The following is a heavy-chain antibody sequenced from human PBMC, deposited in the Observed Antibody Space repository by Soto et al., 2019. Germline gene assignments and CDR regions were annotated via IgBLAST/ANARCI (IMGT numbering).Heavy chain of an antibody. D-gene: IGHD2-15*01. CDR2: ISYDGNNK. Sequence: QVQLVESGGGVVQPGRSQRLSCAASGFTFSSYAMYWVRQAPGKGLEWVAVISYDGNNKYYADSVKGRFTISRDNSKNTLYRQINRVRAEDTAVYYCARAGCDGGSCYTLVGLRYGMDVWGQGTTVTVSS. V-gene: IGHV3-30-3*01. CDR1: GFTFSSYA. J-gene: IGHJ6*02. CDR3: ARAGCDGGSCYTLVGLRYGMDV.